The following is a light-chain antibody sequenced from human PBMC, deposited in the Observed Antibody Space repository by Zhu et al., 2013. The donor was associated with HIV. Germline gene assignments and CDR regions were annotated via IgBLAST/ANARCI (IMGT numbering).Light chain of an antibody. Sequence: QSVLTQPPSASGSPGQSVTISCSGTSSDVGGYNYVSWYQQHPGKAPRLLICEVTKRPSGVPDRFSGSKSGNMASLTVSGLQADDEADYYRSSFAGSYNWVFGGGTKLTVL. J-gene: IGLJ3*02. CDR2: EVT. CDR3: SSFAGSYNWV. V-gene: IGLV2-8*01. CDR1: SSDVGGYNY.